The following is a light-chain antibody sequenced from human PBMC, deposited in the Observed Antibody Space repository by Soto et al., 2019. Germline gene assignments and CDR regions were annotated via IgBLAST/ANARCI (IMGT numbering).Light chain of an antibody. V-gene: IGKV1-39*01. J-gene: IGKJ1*01. Sequence: DIQMTQSPSSLSASVGDRVTITCRASQTIGANLNWYQQKPGKAPKLLIYTASNVQSGVPSRISGSGSGTDFTLTISSLQPEDFATYYCQQSYSMPGTFGQGTKVDIK. CDR2: TAS. CDR3: QQSYSMPGT. CDR1: QTIGAN.